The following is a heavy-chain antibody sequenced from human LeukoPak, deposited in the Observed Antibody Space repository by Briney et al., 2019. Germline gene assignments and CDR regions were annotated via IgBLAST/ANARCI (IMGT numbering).Heavy chain of an antibody. V-gene: IGHV3-33*01. CDR1: GFTFSSYG. CDR3: ARCARGVVVATIEGYYYYGMDV. CDR2: IWDDGGNK. Sequence: PGRSLRLSCAASGFTFSSYGMHWVRQAPGKGLEGVAGIWDDGGNKYYAESVKGRFTISRDNSKNTLYLQMNSLRAEDTAVYYCARCARGVVVATIEGYYYYGMDVWGQGTTVTVSS. J-gene: IGHJ6*02. D-gene: IGHD5-12*01.